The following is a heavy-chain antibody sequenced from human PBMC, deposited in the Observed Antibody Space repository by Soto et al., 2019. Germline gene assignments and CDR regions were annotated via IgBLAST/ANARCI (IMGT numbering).Heavy chain of an antibody. CDR1: GGSFSGYY. V-gene: IGHV4-34*01. D-gene: IGHD3-16*02. Sequence: LSLTCAVYGGSFSGYYWSWIRQPPGKGLEWIGEINHSGSTNYNPSLKSRATISVDTSKNQFSLKLSSVTAADTAVYYCARGKLSDYVWGSYRYHFDYWGQGTVVTVSS. CDR2: INHSGST. J-gene: IGHJ4*02. CDR3: ARGKLSDYVWGSYRYHFDY.